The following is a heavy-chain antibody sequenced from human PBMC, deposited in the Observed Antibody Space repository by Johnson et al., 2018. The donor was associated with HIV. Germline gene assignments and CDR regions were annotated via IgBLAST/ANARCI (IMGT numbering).Heavy chain of an antibody. CDR1: GFTVSSNY. V-gene: IGHV3-66*01. Sequence: VQLVESVGGVVQPGRSLRLSCAASGFTVSSNYMSWVRQAPGKGLEWVSVIYGGGITYYADSVRGRFTISRDNSKNTLFLQMNSLRVEDTAVYYCAGAPLRHVPFDVWGQGTMVTVSS. J-gene: IGHJ3*01. CDR3: AGAPLRHVPFDV. CDR2: IYGGGIT. D-gene: IGHD3-10*02.